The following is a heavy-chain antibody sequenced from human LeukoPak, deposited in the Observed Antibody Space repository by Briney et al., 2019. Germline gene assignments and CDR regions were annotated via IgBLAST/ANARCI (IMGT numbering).Heavy chain of an antibody. V-gene: IGHV4-4*02. D-gene: IGHD5-24*01. CDR1: GGSISSSNW. J-gene: IGHJ6*03. CDR3: ARETSWRNYYYMDV. CDR2: IYHSGST. Sequence: SGTLSLTCAVSGGSISSSNWWSWVRQPPGKGLEWIGEIYHSGSTNYNPSLKSRVTISVDKSKNQFSLKLSSVTAADTAVYYCARETSWRNYYYMDVWGKGTTVTISS.